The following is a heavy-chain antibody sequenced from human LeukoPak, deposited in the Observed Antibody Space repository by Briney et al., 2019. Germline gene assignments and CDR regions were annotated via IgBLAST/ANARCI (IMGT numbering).Heavy chain of an antibody. J-gene: IGHJ3*02. D-gene: IGHD3-22*01. Sequence: GGSLRLSCAPSVFTFSSYSMNWVRQSPGKGLEWVSSISSSSNYIYYAHSVKGRFTISRDNAKNSLYLQMNSLRAEDTAVYYCARKFQYYYDSRRMDDAFDIWGQGTMVTVSS. V-gene: IGHV3-21*01. CDR1: VFTFSSYS. CDR2: ISSSSNYI. CDR3: ARKFQYYYDSRRMDDAFDI.